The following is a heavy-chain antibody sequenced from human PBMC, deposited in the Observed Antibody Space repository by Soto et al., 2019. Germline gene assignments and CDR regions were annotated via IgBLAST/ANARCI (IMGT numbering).Heavy chain of an antibody. V-gene: IGHV4-39*01. CDR1: GGSISSSSYY. Sequence: SETLSLTCTVSGGSISSSSYYLGWIRQPPGKGLEWIGSIYYSGSTYYNPSLKSRVTISVDKSKNKFSLKLSSVTAADTAVYYCARPSGYDDTDAFDIRGQGTEVTV. J-gene: IGHJ3*02. D-gene: IGHD2-2*01. CDR2: IYYSGST. CDR3: ARPSGYDDTDAFDI.